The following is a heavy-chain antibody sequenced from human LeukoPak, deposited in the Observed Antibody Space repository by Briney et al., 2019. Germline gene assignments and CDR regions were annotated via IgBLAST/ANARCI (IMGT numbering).Heavy chain of an antibody. CDR2: IYYTGGT. Sequence: PSETLSLTCTLSGASISSSYWSWFRQPPGKRLEWIGYIYYTGGTNYNPSLESRVTISVDTSKTQFSLKLRSVTAADTAVYYCARSKYQPLLDYWGQGTLVTVSS. V-gene: IGHV4-59*08. J-gene: IGHJ4*02. D-gene: IGHD2-2*01. CDR3: ARSKYQPLLDY. CDR1: GASISSSY.